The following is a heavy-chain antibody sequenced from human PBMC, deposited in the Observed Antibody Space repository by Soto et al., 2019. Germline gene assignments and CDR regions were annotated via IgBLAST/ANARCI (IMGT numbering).Heavy chain of an antibody. Sequence: GSLRVSCAASVFTCSSYGMHWVRQAPGKGPEWVAVISYDGINKYYADSVKGRFTISRDNSKNTLYLQMNSLRAEDTAVYYCAKDRDFHFDYWGQGTLVTVSS. CDR1: VFTCSSYG. V-gene: IGHV3-30*18. J-gene: IGHJ4*02. CDR2: ISYDGINK. CDR3: AKDRDFHFDY. D-gene: IGHD3-10*01.